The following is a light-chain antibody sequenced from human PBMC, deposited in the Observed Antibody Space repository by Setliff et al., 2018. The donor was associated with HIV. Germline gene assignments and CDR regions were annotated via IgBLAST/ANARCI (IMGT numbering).Light chain of an antibody. CDR1: NTDVGDYKY. CDR3: CSNADTYTSFYV. J-gene: IGLJ1*01. V-gene: IGLV2-11*01. Sequence: QSVLTQPRSVSGSPGQSVTISCTGNNTDVGDYKYVSWYQQHPGKAPKLMIYDVTQRPSGVPDRFSGSRSGNTASLTISGLRADDEGDYYCCSNADTYTSFYVFGTGTKVTVL. CDR2: DVT.